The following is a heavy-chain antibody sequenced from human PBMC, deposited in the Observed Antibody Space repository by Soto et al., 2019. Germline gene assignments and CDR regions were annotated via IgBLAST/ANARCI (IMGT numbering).Heavy chain of an antibody. J-gene: IGHJ5*02. CDR1: GGTFSSYA. CDR3: ARTRHDTDYDFWSGPRWFDP. CDR2: IIPIFGTA. Sequence: SVKVSCKASGGTFSSYAISWVRQAPGQGLEWMGGIIPIFGTANYAQKFQGRVTITADESTSTAYMELSSLRSEDTAVYYCARTRHDTDYDFWSGPRWFDPWGQGTLVTVSS. V-gene: IGHV1-69*13. D-gene: IGHD3-3*01.